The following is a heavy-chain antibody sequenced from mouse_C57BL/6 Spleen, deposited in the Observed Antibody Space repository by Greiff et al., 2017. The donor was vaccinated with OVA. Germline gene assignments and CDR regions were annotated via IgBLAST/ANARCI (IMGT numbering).Heavy chain of an antibody. D-gene: IGHD1-1*01. CDR3: ARHYYGSSLHGDFYV. V-gene: IGHV1-85*01. Sequence: VQLQQSGPELVKPGASVKLSCKASGYTFTSYDINWVKPRPGQGLEWIGWIYPRDGSTKYNEKFKGKATLTVYTSASTAYMELHSLTSEDSSVYFCARHYYGSSLHGDFYVWGTGTTVTVSS. CDR1: GYTFTSYD. J-gene: IGHJ1*03. CDR2: IYPRDGST.